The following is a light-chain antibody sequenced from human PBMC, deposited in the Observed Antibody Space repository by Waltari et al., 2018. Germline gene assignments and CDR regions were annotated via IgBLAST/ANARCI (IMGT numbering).Light chain of an antibody. CDR1: AIPKQA. CDR3: QSADSSGTYVV. J-gene: IGLJ2*01. CDR2: KDS. Sequence: SELTPPPSVPVSPGQTARSTCSGDAIPKQAAYWYYQKQGQPPLLVYQQKPGQAPVLVIYKDSERPSGIPERFSGSSSGTTVTLTISGVQAEDEADYYCQSADSSGTYVVFGGGTKLTVL. V-gene: IGLV3-25*03.